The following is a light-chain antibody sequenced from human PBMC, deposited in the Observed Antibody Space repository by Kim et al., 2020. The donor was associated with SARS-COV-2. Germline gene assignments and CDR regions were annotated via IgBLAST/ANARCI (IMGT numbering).Light chain of an antibody. CDR1: EGISY. J-gene: IGKJ4*01. CDR3: QVRSNWPPTLT. CDR2: DAS. Sequence: SSPGKSVTLSCRASEGISYLAWYQQKLGQAPRLLIYDASQRAPGIPARFSGSGSGRDFSLSISRLEPEDFAIYYCQVRSNWPPTLTFGGGTKVEI. V-gene: IGKV3-11*02.